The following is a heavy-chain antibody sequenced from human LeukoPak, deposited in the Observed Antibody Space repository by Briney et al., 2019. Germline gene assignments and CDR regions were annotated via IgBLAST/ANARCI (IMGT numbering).Heavy chain of an antibody. D-gene: IGHD3-3*01. CDR2: ISSSGSTI. Sequence: GGSLRLSCAASGFTFSDYYMSWIRQAPGKGLEWVSYISSSGSTIYYADSVKGRFTISRDNAKNSLYLQMNSLRAEDTAVYYCARDRDYDFWSGXRWVYWGQGTLVTVSS. CDR1: GFTFSDYY. V-gene: IGHV3-11*04. J-gene: IGHJ4*02. CDR3: ARDRDYDFWSGXRWVY.